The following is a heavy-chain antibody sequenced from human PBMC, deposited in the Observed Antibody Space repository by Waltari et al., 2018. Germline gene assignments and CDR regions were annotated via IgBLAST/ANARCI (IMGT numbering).Heavy chain of an antibody. D-gene: IGHD2-15*01. Sequence: QVQLVQSGAEVKKPGSSVKVSCKASGGTFSSYAISWVRQAPGKGLEWRGGIIPSFGTANYEQKFQGRVTITADESTSTAYMGLSSLRSEDTAVYYCARRVVAATDGAEYFQHWGQAPWSPSPQ. J-gene: IGHJ1*01. CDR3: ARRVVAATDGAEYFQH. CDR1: GGTFSSYA. CDR2: IIPSFGTA. V-gene: IGHV1-69*01.